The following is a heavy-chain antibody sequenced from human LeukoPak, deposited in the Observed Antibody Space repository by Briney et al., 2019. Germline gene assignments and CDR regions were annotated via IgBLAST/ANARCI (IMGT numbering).Heavy chain of an antibody. D-gene: IGHD1-14*01. CDR1: EFSVGSNY. Sequence: PGGSLRLSCAASEFSVGSNYMTWVRQAPGKGLEWVSLNSGGSTYYADSVKGRFTISRDNSKNTLYLQMNSLRAEDTAVYYCAKPARTDYADYWGQGTLVTVSS. V-gene: IGHV3-53*01. J-gene: IGHJ4*02. CDR3: AKPARTDYADY. CDR2: NSGGST.